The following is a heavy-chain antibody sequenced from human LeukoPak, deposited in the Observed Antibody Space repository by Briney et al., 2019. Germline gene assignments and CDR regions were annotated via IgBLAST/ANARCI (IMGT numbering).Heavy chain of an antibody. V-gene: IGHV3-9*01. CDR2: ISWSSGNI. J-gene: IGHJ6*02. Sequence: GRSLRLSCAASGFTFDDYATHWVRHAPGKGLEWVAGISWSSGNIGYADSVKGRFTISRDNAENSLHLQMNSLRTEDTALYFCARDAWRRAFNYGMDVWGQGTTVAVSS. CDR3: ARDAWRRAFNYGMDV. CDR1: GFTFDDYA. D-gene: IGHD5-12*01.